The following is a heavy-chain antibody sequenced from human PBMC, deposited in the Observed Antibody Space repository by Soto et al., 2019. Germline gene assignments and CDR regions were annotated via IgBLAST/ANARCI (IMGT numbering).Heavy chain of an antibody. V-gene: IGHV4-59*01. CDR2: IYSSGSA. Sequence: PSETLSLTCTVSGGSISSFYWSWVRQFPGEGLEWIGNIYSSGSANYNPSLKSRVIMSVDTSRSQFSLILSSVTAADTAVYYCARGCSTSSCYTAGYYNVDVWGQGTSVTVS. CDR1: GGSISSFY. CDR3: ARGCSTSSCYTAGYYNVDV. J-gene: IGHJ6*02. D-gene: IGHD2-2*02.